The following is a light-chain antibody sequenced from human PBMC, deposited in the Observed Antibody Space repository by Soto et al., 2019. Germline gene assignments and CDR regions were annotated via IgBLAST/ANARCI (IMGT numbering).Light chain of an antibody. J-gene: IGLJ1*01. CDR1: SSDVGSYNY. CDR2: EVN. V-gene: IGLV2-8*01. CDR3: GSYADSNNYV. Sequence: ALTQPPSASGSPGQSVPISCTGTSSDVGSYNYVSWYQHHPGKAPKVMIYEVNKRPSGVPDRFSGSKSGNTASLTVSGLQAEDEADYYCGSYADSNNYVFGTGTKLTVL.